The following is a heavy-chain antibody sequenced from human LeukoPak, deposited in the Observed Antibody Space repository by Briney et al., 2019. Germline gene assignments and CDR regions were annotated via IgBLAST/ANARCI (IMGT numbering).Heavy chain of an antibody. CDR2: ISGSGGST. V-gene: IGHV3-23*01. Sequence: GGSLRLSCAASGFTFSSYAMSWVRQAPGKGLEWVSAISGSGGSTYYADSVKGRFTISRDNSKNTLYLQMNSLRAEDTAVYYCASEPTMTYKESPFDYWGQGTLVTVSS. J-gene: IGHJ4*02. D-gene: IGHD4-17*01. CDR3: ASEPTMTYKESPFDY. CDR1: GFTFSSYA.